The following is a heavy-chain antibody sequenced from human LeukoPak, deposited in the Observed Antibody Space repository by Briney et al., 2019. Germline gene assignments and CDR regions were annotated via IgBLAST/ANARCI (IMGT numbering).Heavy chain of an antibody. J-gene: IGHJ6*02. CDR1: GGSFSGYY. Sequence: SETLSLTCAVYGGSFSGYYWSWIRQPPGKGLEWIGEINHSGSTNYNPSLKSRVTISVDTSKNQFSLKLSSVTAADTAVYYCARASCSGYFLNGYYYGMDVWVQGTTVTVSS. CDR2: INHSGST. CDR3: ARASCSGYFLNGYYYGMDV. V-gene: IGHV4-34*01. D-gene: IGHD3-3*01.